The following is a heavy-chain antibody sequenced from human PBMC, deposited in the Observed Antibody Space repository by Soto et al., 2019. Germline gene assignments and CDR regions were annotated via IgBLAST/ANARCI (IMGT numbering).Heavy chain of an antibody. CDR1: KSIFTGYG. J-gene: IGHJ4*02. D-gene: IGHD2-2*01. CDR2: IRFDGTDE. Sequence: PGGSLRLSCAASKSIFTGYGMHWVRQTPGKGLEWVAVIRFDGTDEHYADSVKGRFTISRDNSKNTLYLQMNSLRAEDTAVYYCATKVPAATIKGSDYWGQGTLVTVSS. CDR3: ATKVPAATIKGSDY. V-gene: IGHV3-30*02.